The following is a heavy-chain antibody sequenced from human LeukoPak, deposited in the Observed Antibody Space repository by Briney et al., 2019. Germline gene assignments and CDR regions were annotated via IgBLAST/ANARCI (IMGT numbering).Heavy chain of an antibody. D-gene: IGHD3-9*01. CDR2: ISGSGGST. CDR1: GFTFSSYG. Sequence: PGGSLRLSCAASGFTFSSYGMSWVRQAPGKGLEWVSAISGSGGSTYYADSVKGRFTISRDNSKNTLYLLMNSLRAEDTAVYYCVRDREYYDILTGYKVSHYFDYWGQGTLVTVSS. J-gene: IGHJ4*02. V-gene: IGHV3-23*01. CDR3: VRDREYYDILTGYKVSHYFDY.